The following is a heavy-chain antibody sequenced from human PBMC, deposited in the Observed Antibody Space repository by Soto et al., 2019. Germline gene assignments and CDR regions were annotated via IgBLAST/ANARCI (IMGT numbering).Heavy chain of an antibody. Sequence: SETLSLTCAVYCGSFSGYYWSWIRQPPGKGLEWIGEINHSGSTNYNPSLKSRVTMSVDTSKNQFSLKLSSVTAADTAIYYCARQGRPTAGMGWFDPWGPGTLVTVSS. CDR2: INHSGST. V-gene: IGHV4-34*01. J-gene: IGHJ5*02. D-gene: IGHD1-1*01. CDR3: ARQGRPTAGMGWFDP. CDR1: CGSFSGYY.